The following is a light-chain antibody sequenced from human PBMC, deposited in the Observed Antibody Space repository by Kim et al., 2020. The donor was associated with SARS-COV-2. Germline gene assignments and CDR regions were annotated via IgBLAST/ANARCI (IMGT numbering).Light chain of an antibody. J-gene: IGKJ1*01. Sequence: EIVLTQPPGTLSLSPGERATLSFRASQTVSTCCLAWHQQRPGQAPRLLIYATSKRATGIPDRFRGSGSGTDFTLTISRLEPEDFAVYYCQQYGKAFGQGTKVDIK. V-gene: IGKV3-20*01. CDR3: QQYGKA. CDR1: QTVSTCC. CDR2: ATS.